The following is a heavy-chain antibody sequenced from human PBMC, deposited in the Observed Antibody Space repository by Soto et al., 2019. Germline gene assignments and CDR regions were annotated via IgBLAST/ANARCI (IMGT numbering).Heavy chain of an antibody. Sequence: QVELVQSGAEVKKRGFSVKVACKASLGTFSSYAISWVRQGPGQGLEWIGGIIPICGTANYAQKFQGRVTITADESPSTAYMELRSLRSEDTAVYYCAGHPGRGGYNQGANAFDIWGQETMLSVSS. CDR2: IIPICGTA. J-gene: IGHJ3*02. V-gene: IGHV1-69*12. CDR1: LGTFSSYA. CDR3: AGHPGRGGYNQGANAFDI. D-gene: IGHD5-12*01.